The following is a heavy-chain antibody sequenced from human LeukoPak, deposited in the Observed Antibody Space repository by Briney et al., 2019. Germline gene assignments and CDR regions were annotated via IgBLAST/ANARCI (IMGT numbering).Heavy chain of an antibody. V-gene: IGHV3-23*01. J-gene: IGHJ5*01. D-gene: IGHD3-22*01. CDR3: AKGWRLLQNWLDS. Sequence: GGSLRLSCAASGFTFHKSDMSWVRQAPGKGPEWVASISESGGSIYYADSVKGRFTIFRDNSRNTLFVQMNSLRVEDTAVYYCAKGWRLLQNWLDSWGQGTLVTVSS. CDR2: ISESGGSI. CDR1: GFTFHKSD.